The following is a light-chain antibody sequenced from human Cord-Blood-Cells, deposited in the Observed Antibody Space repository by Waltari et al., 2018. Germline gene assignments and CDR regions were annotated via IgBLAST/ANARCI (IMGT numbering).Light chain of an antibody. Sequence: EIVLLHSPCTLSLSPGERATLSCRASQSVSSSYVGWYQQKPGQAPRLLIYGASSRATGIPDMCSGSGSTTYFTLTISRLEPEDFALYYCQQYGSSLYTFGQGTKLEIK. CDR3: QQYGSSLYT. V-gene: IGKV3-20*01. J-gene: IGKJ2*01. CDR1: QSVSSSY. CDR2: GAS.